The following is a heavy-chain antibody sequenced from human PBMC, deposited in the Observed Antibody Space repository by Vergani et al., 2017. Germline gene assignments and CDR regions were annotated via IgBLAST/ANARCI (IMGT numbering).Heavy chain of an antibody. CDR2: IYYSGST. Sequence: QVQLQESGPGLVKPSQTLSLTCTVSGCSISSGDYYWSWIRQPPGKGLEWIGYIYYSGSTYYNPSLKSRVTISVDTSKNQFSLKLSSVTAADTAVYYCARDTDGGPRGHYGMDGWGQGTTVTVSS. J-gene: IGHJ6*02. CDR3: ARDTDGGPRGHYGMDG. V-gene: IGHV4-30-4*08. D-gene: IGHD4-23*01. CDR1: GCSISSGDYY.